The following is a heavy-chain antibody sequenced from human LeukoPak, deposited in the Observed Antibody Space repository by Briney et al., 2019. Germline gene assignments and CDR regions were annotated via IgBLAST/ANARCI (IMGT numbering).Heavy chain of an antibody. J-gene: IGHJ4*02. Sequence: GGSLRLSCAASGFTLSYFAMHWVRQAPGKGLEWVAVISYDEANKNYADSVKGRFTISRDTSKNTLYLQMNSLRAEDTAVYYCARGDSSGYFDYWGQGTLVTASS. D-gene: IGHD3-22*01. CDR3: ARGDSSGYFDY. V-gene: IGHV3-30-3*01. CDR2: ISYDEANK. CDR1: GFTLSYFA.